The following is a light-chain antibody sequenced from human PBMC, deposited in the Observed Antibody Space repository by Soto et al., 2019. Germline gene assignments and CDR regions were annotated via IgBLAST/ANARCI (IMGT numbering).Light chain of an antibody. CDR1: QSVSSSY. J-gene: IGKJ2*01. CDR2: SAS. Sequence: EIVLTQSPGTLSLSPGERATLSCRASQSVSSSYLAWDQQKPGQAPRLRIYSASSRATGIPDRFSGSGSGTDFSLTISSLEPEDFAVYYCQQYSSSSPYTFGQRTKLVIK. CDR3: QQYSSSSPYT. V-gene: IGKV3-20*01.